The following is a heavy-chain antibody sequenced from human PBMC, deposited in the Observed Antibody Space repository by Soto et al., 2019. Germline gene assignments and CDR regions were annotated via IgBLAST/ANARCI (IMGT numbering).Heavy chain of an antibody. D-gene: IGHD3-22*01. V-gene: IGHV4-59*02. CDR3: ARSYYDSTGFAVDP. CDR1: GASVSHGY. Sequence: QMQLQASGPGLVKPSETLSLTCNVSGASVSHGYWSWIRQPPVKGLEWIGFMYFGGSFNYNPSLTRRATIPVETSKNQFSMKLTSVTASDTAVYYCARSYYDSTGFAVDPWGQGTLVTVSS. J-gene: IGHJ5*02. CDR2: MYFGGSF.